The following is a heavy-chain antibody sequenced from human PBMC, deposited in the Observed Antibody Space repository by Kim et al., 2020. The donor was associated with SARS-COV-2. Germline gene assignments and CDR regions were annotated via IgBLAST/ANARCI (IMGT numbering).Heavy chain of an antibody. CDR3: ARGLYYYDSSGYAY. V-gene: IGHV3-23*01. J-gene: IGHJ4*02. Sequence: GGSLRLSCAASGFTFSSYAMSWVRQAPGKGLEWVSAISGSGGRTYYADSVKGRFTISRDNSKNTLYLQMNSLRAEDTAVYYCARGLYYYDSSGYAYWGQGTLVTVSS. D-gene: IGHD3-22*01. CDR1: GFTFSSYA. CDR2: ISGSGGRT.